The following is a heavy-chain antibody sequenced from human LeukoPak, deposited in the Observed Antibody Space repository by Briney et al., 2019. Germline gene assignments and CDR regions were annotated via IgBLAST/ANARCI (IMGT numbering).Heavy chain of an antibody. J-gene: IGHJ5*02. CDR3: ARGSPGDENWFDP. V-gene: IGHV4-59*01. D-gene: IGHD1-26*01. Sequence: SETLSLTCTVSGGSISSYYWSWIRQPPGKGLEWIGYIYYSGSTNYNPSLKSRVTISVDTSKSQFSLKLSSVTAADTAVYYCARGSPGDENWFDPWGQGTLVTVSS. CDR2: IYYSGST. CDR1: GGSISSYY.